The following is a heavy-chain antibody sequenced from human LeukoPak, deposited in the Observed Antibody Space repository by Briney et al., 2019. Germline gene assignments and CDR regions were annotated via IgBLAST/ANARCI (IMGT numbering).Heavy chain of an antibody. D-gene: IGHD4-23*01. CDR2: IRSSGSTI. CDR1: AFTFSSYE. J-gene: IGHJ4*02. V-gene: IGHV3-48*03. CDR3: ARTVARIGY. Sequence: GGSLRLSCAASAFTFSSYEMNWVSQAPGNGLEWVSHIRSSGSTIYYTDSVKGRFTISRDNSKNLLYLQMNSLRAEYTAIYYCARTVARIGYWGQGTLVSVSS.